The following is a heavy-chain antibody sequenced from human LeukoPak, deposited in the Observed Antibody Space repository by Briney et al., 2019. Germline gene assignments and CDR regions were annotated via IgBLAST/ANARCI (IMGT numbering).Heavy chain of an antibody. CDR3: ARDPGITIFGVVVSYMDV. J-gene: IGHJ6*03. D-gene: IGHD3-3*01. Sequence: KTGGSLRLSCAASGFTFSSYSMNWVRQAPGKGLEWVSSISSSSSYIYYADSVKGRFTISRDNAKNSLYLQMNSLRAEDTAVYYCARDPGITIFGVVVSYMDVWGKGTTVTVSS. V-gene: IGHV3-21*01. CDR1: GFTFSSYS. CDR2: ISSSSSYI.